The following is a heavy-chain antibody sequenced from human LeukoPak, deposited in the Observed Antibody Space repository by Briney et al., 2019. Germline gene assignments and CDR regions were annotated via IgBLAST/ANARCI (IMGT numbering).Heavy chain of an antibody. Sequence: GGSLRLSCAASGFTVSSSYLTWVRQAPGKGLEWVSSLYSGGSTYYADSVKGRFTSSRDNSKNTLYLQMNSLRAEDTAVYYCARDLWFGELLVLDHYYYYGMDVWGQGTTVTVSS. V-gene: IGHV3-66*01. CDR3: ARDLWFGELLVLDHYYYYGMDV. D-gene: IGHD3-10*01. J-gene: IGHJ6*02. CDR1: GFTVSSSY. CDR2: LYSGGST.